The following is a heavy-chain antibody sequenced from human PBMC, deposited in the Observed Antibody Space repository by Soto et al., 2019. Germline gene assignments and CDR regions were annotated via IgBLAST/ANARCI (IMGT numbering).Heavy chain of an antibody. J-gene: IGHJ3*02. CDR1: GDSVSSNSAA. CDR2: TYYRSKWYN. D-gene: IGHD3-10*01. Sequence: QVQLQQSGPGLVKPSQTLSLTCAISGDSVSSNSAAWNWLRQSPSRGLEWRGRTYYRSKWYNDYVVSVKSRITINPDTSKNQFSLQLNSVTPEDTAVYYCARERGVLAEAFDIWGQGTVVTVSS. V-gene: IGHV6-1*01. CDR3: ARERGVLAEAFDI.